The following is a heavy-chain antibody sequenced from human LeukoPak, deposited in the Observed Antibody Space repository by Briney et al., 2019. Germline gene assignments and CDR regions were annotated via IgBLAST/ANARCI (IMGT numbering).Heavy chain of an antibody. CDR3: TTDQAYGGNLLDY. Sequence: PGGSLRLSCAASGFTFSNAWMSWGRQAPGTGLEWVGRIKSKTDGGTTDYAAPVKGRFTISRDDSKNTLYLQMNSLKTEDTAVYYCTTDQAYGGNLLDYWGQGTLVTVSS. D-gene: IGHD4-23*01. CDR2: IKSKTDGGTT. V-gene: IGHV3-15*01. J-gene: IGHJ4*02. CDR1: GFTFSNAW.